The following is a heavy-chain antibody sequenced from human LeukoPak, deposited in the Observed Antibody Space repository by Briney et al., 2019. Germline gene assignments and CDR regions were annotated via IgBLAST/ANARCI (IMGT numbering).Heavy chain of an antibody. J-gene: IGHJ4*02. Sequence: GGSLRLSCAASGFTFSSYWMHWVRQAPGKGLVWVSRINSDGSSTSYADSVKGRFPISRDNAKNTLYLQMNSLRAEDTAVYYCAREPMVRGPIGDYWGQGTLVTVSS. CDR3: AREPMVRGPIGDY. D-gene: IGHD3-10*01. CDR1: GFTFSSYW. CDR2: INSDGSST. V-gene: IGHV3-74*01.